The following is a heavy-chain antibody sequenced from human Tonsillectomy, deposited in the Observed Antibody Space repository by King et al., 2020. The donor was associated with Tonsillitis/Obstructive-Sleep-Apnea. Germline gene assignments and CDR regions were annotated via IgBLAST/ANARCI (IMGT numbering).Heavy chain of an antibody. CDR1: GGSISSSDYY. V-gene: IGHV4-39*01. J-gene: IGHJ5*02. CDR3: ARLSESFSTSPRPRVFDP. D-gene: IGHD3-3*02. CDR2: IYSSGRT. Sequence: LQLQESGPGLVKPSETLSLTCTVSGGSISSSDYYWGWIRQSPVKGLEWIGSIYSSGRTDYNPSLQSRVTMSVDTSKRQFSLKLSSVTAADTAVYYCARLSESFSTSPRPRVFDPWGQGTRVTVSS.